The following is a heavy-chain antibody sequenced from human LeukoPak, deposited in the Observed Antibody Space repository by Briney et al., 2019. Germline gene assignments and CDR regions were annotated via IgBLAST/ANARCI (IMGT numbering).Heavy chain of an antibody. CDR1: GGSFSGYY. Sequence: SSETLSLTCAVYGGSFSGYYWSWIRQPPGKGLEWIGEINHSGSTNYNPSLKSRVTISVDTSKNQFSLKLSSVTAADTAVYYCARGPYRGTIFGVVIGPFDYWGQGTLVTVSS. CDR2: INHSGST. D-gene: IGHD3-3*01. CDR3: ARGPYRGTIFGVVIGPFDY. V-gene: IGHV4-34*01. J-gene: IGHJ4*02.